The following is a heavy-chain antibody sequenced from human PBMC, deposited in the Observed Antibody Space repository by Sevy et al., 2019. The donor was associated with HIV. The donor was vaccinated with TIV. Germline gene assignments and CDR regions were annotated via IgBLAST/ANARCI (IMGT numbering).Heavy chain of an antibody. D-gene: IGHD2-8*02. CDR1: GFIFSNVW. CDR2: IKTETDGGTI. Sequence: GGSLRLSCTASGFIFSNVWMSWVRQAPGKGLEWVGRIKTETDGGTIDYAAPVKDRFTISRDDSKNTLYLAMNTLKTEDTAVYFCTTGHDSGAIFDYWGQGTLVTVSS. J-gene: IGHJ4*02. V-gene: IGHV3-15*01. CDR3: TTGHDSGAIFDY.